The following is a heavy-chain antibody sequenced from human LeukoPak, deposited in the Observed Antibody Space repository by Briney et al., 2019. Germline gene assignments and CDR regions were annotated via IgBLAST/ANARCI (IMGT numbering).Heavy chain of an antibody. V-gene: IGHV4-59*12. CDR1: GGSISSYY. D-gene: IGHD2-15*01. CDR2: IYYSGST. CDR3: ARDSRYCSGGSCYASYYYYGMDV. J-gene: IGHJ6*02. Sequence: PSETLSLTCTVSGGSISSYYWSWIRQPPGKGLEWIGYIYYSGSTNYNPSLKSRVTISVDTSKNQFSLKLSSVTAADTAVYYCARDSRYCSGGSCYASYYYYGMDVWGQGTTVTVSS.